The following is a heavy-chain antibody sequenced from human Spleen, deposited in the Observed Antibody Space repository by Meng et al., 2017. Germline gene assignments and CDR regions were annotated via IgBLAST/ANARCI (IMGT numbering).Heavy chain of an antibody. CDR2: ITGSGGSI. CDR1: GFTFSSYG. D-gene: IGHD4-17*01. V-gene: IGHV3-23*01. CDR3: AKDLQPYGDYASFDY. J-gene: IGHJ4*02. Sequence: GESLKISCAASGFTFSSYGMSWVRQAPGKGLEWVSGITGSGGSIGYADSVKGRFTISRDNSKNTLYLQMNSLRAEDTAVYYCAKDLQPYGDYASFDYWGQGTLVTVSS.